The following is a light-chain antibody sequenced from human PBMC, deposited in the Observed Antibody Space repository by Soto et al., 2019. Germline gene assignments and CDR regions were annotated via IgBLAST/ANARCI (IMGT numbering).Light chain of an antibody. CDR3: QQYYSYPLT. CDR1: QGISTY. Sequence: IQMTQYPSSLSASVGDRVTITCRASQGISTYLNWYQQRPGKAPKLLIYKASSLESGVPTRFSGSGSGTDFTLTISSLQPEDFATYYCQQYYSYPLTFGGGTKVDIK. CDR2: KAS. V-gene: IGKV1-13*02. J-gene: IGKJ4*01.